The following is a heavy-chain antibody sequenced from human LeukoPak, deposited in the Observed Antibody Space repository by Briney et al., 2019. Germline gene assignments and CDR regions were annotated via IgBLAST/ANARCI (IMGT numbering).Heavy chain of an antibody. D-gene: IGHD2-15*01. CDR2: IYYSGST. CDR3: ARVGGGGSRGNYFDY. J-gene: IGHJ4*02. CDR1: GGSISSGGYY. Sequence: SETLSLTCTVSGGSISSGGYYWSWIRQQPGKGLEWIGYIYYSGSTYYNPSLKSRVTISVDTSKNQFSLKLSSVTAADTAVYYCARVGGGGSRGNYFDYWGQGTQVTVSS. V-gene: IGHV4-31*03.